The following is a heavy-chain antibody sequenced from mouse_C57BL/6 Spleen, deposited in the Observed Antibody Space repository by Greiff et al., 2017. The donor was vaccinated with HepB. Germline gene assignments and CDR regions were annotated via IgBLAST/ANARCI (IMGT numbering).Heavy chain of an antibody. J-gene: IGHJ2*01. D-gene: IGHD4-1*01. Sequence: QVQLQQPGAELVRPGSSVKLSCKASGYTFTSYWMDWVKQRPGQGLEWIGNIYPSDSETHYNQKFKDKATLTVDQSSSTAYMQLSSLTSEDSAVYYCARPLLGRGFDDWGQGTTLTVSS. V-gene: IGHV1-61*01. CDR2: IYPSDSET. CDR1: GYTFTSYW. CDR3: ARPLLGRGFDD.